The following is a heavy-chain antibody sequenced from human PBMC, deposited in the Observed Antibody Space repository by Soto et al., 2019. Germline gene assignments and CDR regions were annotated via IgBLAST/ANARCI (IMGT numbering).Heavy chain of an antibody. D-gene: IGHD6-19*01. CDR3: ARDVITVAGTADY. Sequence: RLSCAASGFTVRSNYMSWVRQAPGKGLEWVSAISSDGGTYYTDSVKGRFAISRDISKNTLYLQMNSLTAEDTAIYYCARDVITVAGTADYWGQGTLVTVSS. CDR2: ISSDGGT. V-gene: IGHV3-53*01. J-gene: IGHJ4*02. CDR1: GFTVRSNY.